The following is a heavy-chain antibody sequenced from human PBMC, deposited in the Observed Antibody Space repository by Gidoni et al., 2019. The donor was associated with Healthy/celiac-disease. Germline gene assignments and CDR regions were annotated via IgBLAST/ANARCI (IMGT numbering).Heavy chain of an antibody. V-gene: IGHV1-69*01. Sequence: EVKKPGSSVKVSCKASGGTFSSYAISWVRQAPGQGLEWMGGIIPIFGTANYAQKFQGRVTITADESTSTAYMELSSLRSEDTAVDYCARVYPSLWFGELSGGDWFDPWGQGTLVTVSS. CDR3: ARVYPSLWFGELSGGDWFDP. CDR2: IIPIFGTA. D-gene: IGHD3-10*01. CDR1: GGTFSSYA. J-gene: IGHJ5*02.